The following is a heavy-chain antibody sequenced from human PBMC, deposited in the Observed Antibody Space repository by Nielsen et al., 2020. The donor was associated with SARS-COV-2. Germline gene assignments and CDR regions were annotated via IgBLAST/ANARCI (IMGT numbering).Heavy chain of an antibody. CDR2: ISAYNGNT. V-gene: IGHV1-18*01. CDR1: GYTFTSYG. D-gene: IGHD6-19*01. Sequence: ASVKVSCKASGYTFTSYGISWVRQAPGQGLEWMGWISAYNGNTNYAQKLQGRATMTTDTSTSTAYMELRSLRSDDTAVYYCAREKGSGWYSSYYYGMDVWGQGTTVTVSS. J-gene: IGHJ6*02. CDR3: AREKGSGWYSSYYYGMDV.